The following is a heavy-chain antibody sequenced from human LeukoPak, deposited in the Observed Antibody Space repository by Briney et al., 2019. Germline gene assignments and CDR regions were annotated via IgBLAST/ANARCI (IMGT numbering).Heavy chain of an antibody. CDR2: INSDGSST. J-gene: IGHJ4*02. CDR1: GFTFRSTW. D-gene: IGHD2-21*02. V-gene: IGHV3-74*01. Sequence: PGGSLRLSCEVSGFTFRSTWMHWVRQAPGKGLVWVSRINSDGSSTNYADSVKGGFTISRDNAKNTLYLQMNSLRAEDTAVYYCATGNCGGDCYSGYWGQGTLVTVSS. CDR3: ATGNCGGDCYSGY.